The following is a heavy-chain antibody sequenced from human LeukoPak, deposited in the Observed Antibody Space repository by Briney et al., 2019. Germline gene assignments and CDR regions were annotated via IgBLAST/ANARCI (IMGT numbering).Heavy chain of an antibody. CDR1: GFTVSGNY. CDR2: IYSGGTT. V-gene: IGHV3-53*01. J-gene: IGHJ4*02. D-gene: IGHD3-22*01. Sequence: PGGSLRLSCAASGFTVSGNYMSGVRQAPGKGLEWVSLIYSGGTTYYADSVKGRFTISRDNSKNTLYLQMNSLRAEDTAVYYCARSSERKYYFDYWGQGTLVTVSS. CDR3: ARSSERKYYFDY.